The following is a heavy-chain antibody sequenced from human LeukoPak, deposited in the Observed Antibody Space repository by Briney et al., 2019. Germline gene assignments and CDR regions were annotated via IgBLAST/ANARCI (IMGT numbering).Heavy chain of an antibody. CDR3: ARSSGFPLFDY. D-gene: IGHD3-22*01. V-gene: IGHV3-21*01. Sequence: GGSLRLSCIASGFSFSTYSMNWVRQAPGKGLEWVSCISSSSTYIYNADSVKGRFTTSRDNARNSLYLQMSSLRDEDTAVYYCARSSGFPLFDYWGQGTLVTVSS. CDR2: ISSSSTYI. J-gene: IGHJ4*02. CDR1: GFSFSTYS.